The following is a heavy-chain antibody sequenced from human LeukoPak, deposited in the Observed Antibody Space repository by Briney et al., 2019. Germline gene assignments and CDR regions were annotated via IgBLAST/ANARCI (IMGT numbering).Heavy chain of an antibody. CDR2: IWYDGSNK. V-gene: IGHV3-33*06. D-gene: IGHD6-13*01. Sequence: PGGSLRLSCAASGFTFSTYAMHWVRQAPGKGLEWVAVIWYDGSNKYYADSVKGRFTISRDNSKNTLFLQMNSLRAEDTAVYYCAKDSEREQQFSYYYYYGMDVWGQGTTVTVSS. CDR3: AKDSEREQQFSYYYYYGMDV. CDR1: GFTFSTYA. J-gene: IGHJ6*02.